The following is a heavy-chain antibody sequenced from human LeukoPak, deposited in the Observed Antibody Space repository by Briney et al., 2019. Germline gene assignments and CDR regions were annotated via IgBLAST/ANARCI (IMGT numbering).Heavy chain of an antibody. CDR3: ARHYSKDGHHFDY. V-gene: IGHV4-59*08. CDR1: GGSISSYY. Sequence: SETLSLTCTVSGGSISSYYWSWIRQPPVKVLEWIGYIYYSGSTNYNPSLKSRVTISVDTSKNQFSLKPSSVTAADTAVYYCARHYSKDGHHFDYWGQGTLVTVSS. CDR2: IYYSGST. D-gene: IGHD5-24*01. J-gene: IGHJ4*02.